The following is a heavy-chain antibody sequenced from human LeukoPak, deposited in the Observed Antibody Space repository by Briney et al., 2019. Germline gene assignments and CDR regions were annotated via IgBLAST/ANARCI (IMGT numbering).Heavy chain of an antibody. Sequence: SETLSPTCTVSGYSISSGYYWGWIRQPPGKGLEWIGSIYHSGSTYYNPSLKSRVTISVDTSKNQFSLKLSSVTAADTAVYYCANPPTVTKIRLDSWGQGTLVTVSS. V-gene: IGHV4-38-2*02. CDR2: IYHSGST. CDR3: ANPPTVTKIRLDS. J-gene: IGHJ5*01. D-gene: IGHD4-17*01. CDR1: GYSISSGYY.